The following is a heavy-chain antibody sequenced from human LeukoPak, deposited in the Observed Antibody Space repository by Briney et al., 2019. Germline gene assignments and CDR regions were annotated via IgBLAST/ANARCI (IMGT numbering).Heavy chain of an antibody. CDR2: IYYSGST. D-gene: IGHD1-1*01. Sequence: PSETLSLTCTVSGGSISSNNYYWGWIRQPPGEGLEWIGAIYYSGSTYYNPSLKSRLTISVDTSKNHFSLRLSSVTAADTAVYYCARLRLERRGCFDYWGQGTLVTVSS. CDR1: GGSISSNNYY. CDR3: ARLRLERRGCFDY. J-gene: IGHJ4*02. V-gene: IGHV4-39*02.